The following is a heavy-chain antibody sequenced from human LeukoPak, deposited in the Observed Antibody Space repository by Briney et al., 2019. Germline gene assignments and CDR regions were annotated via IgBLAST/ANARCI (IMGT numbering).Heavy chain of an antibody. V-gene: IGHV1-46*02. Sequence: ASVKVSCKASGYTINIYYMHWVRQAPGQGLEWMGMINPNDGSTKYAQKFQGRVFMTRDMSTNTVYMELSSLRSDDTAVFYCATSGDYVWGTYRGRDYFNSWGQGTLVTVSS. CDR2: INPNDGST. CDR1: GYTINIYY. J-gene: IGHJ4*02. CDR3: ATSGDYVWGTYRGRDYFNS. D-gene: IGHD3-16*02.